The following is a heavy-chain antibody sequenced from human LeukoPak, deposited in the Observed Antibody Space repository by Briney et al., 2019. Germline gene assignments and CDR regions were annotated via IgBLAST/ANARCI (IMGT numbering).Heavy chain of an antibody. CDR3: AREGFVRDTALDY. CDR1: GYTFTNYG. J-gene: IGHJ4*02. V-gene: IGHV1-18*01. D-gene: IGHD5-18*01. Sequence: ASVKISCKASGYTFTNYGLSWVRQAPGQGLGWMGWISGFNGDTNYAQNFQGRVTMTTDTSTNTAYMELRSLTSDDTAIYFCAREGFVRDTALDYWGQGTLVTVSA. CDR2: ISGFNGDT.